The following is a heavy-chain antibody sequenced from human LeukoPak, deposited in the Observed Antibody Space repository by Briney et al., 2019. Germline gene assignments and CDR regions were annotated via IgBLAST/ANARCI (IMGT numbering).Heavy chain of an antibody. D-gene: IGHD5-12*01. CDR3: ARVRNSGFRYVDS. CDR1: GYTFTNYA. V-gene: IGHV1-18*01. CDR2: ISAYNGDT. J-gene: IGHJ4*02. Sequence: ASVKVSCKASGYTFTNYAISWVRQAPGQGLEWVGWISAYNGDTNYAQKLQGRVTMTTDTSTSTAYMDLRSLRSDDTAVYYCARVRNSGFRYVDSWGQGTLVTVSS.